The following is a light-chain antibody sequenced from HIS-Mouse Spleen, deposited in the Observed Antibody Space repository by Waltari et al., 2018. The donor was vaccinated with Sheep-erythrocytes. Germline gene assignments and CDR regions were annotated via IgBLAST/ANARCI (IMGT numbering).Light chain of an antibody. CDR1: SSDVGGDNY. CDR2: EVS. J-gene: IGLJ3*02. V-gene: IGLV2-8*01. CDR3: SSYAGSNNWV. Sequence: QSALTQPPPASGSPGQSVTISSTGTSSDVGGDNYFSWYQQHPGKAPKLMIYEVSKRPSGVPDRFSGSKSGNTASLTVSGLQAEDEADYYCSSYAGSNNWVFGGGTKLTVL.